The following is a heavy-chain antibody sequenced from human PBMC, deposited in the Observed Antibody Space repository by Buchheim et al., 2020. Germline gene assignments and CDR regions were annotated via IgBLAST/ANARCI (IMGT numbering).Heavy chain of an antibody. CDR3: ARVAARVYYYYGMDV. CDR2: ISYDGSNK. D-gene: IGHD6-6*01. Sequence: QVQLVESGGGVVQPGRSLRLSCAASGFTFSSYGMHWVRQAPGKGLEWVAVISYDGSNKYYADSVKGRFTISRDNSKNTLYLQMNSLRAEDTAVYYCARVAARVYYYYGMDVWGQGTT. CDR1: GFTFSSYG. V-gene: IGHV3-30*03. J-gene: IGHJ6*02.